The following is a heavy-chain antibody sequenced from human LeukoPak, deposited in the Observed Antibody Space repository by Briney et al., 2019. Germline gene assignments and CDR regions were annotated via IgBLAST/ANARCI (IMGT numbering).Heavy chain of an antibody. CDR3: AGSGPTVSSPYYFDY. J-gene: IGHJ4*02. CDR1: GGSISSSSYY. CDR2: IYYSGST. V-gene: IGHV4-39*01. Sequence: NPSETLSLTCTVSGGSISSSSYYWGWIRQPPGKGLEWIGSIYYSGSTYYNPPLKSRVTISVDTSKNQFSLKLSSVTAADTAVYYCAGSGPTVSSPYYFDYWGQGTLVTVSS. D-gene: IGHD4-17*01.